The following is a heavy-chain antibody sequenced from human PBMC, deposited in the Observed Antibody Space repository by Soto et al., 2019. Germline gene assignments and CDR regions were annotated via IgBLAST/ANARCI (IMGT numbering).Heavy chain of an antibody. CDR1: GFTFSNAW. Sequence: EVQLVESGGGLVKPGGSLRLSCAASGFTFSNAWMSWVRQAPGKGLEWVGRIKSKTDGGTTDYAAPVKGRFTISRDDSKNTLYLQMNRLKTENTAVYYCTTDPDGDYPLDCWGQGTLVTVSS. CDR3: TTDPDGDYPLDC. D-gene: IGHD4-17*01. J-gene: IGHJ4*02. CDR2: IKSKTDGGTT. V-gene: IGHV3-15*01.